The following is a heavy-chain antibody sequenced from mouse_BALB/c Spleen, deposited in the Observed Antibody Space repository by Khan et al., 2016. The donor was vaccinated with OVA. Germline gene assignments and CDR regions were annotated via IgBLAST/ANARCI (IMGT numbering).Heavy chain of an antibody. CDR3: ARWDYYGSSSFAY. V-gene: IGHV1S34*01. CDR2: ISCYNGVI. Sequence: LVKTGASVKISCKASGYSLTGYYMHWVKQSHGKSLEWIGYISCYNGVISYNQKFKGKATFTVDTSSTTAYMQFNSLTFEDSAVYYCARWDYYGSSSFAYWGQGTLVTVSA. J-gene: IGHJ3*01. D-gene: IGHD1-1*01. CDR1: GYSLTGYY.